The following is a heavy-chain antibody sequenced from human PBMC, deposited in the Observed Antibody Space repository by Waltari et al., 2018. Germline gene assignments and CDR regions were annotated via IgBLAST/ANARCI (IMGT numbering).Heavy chain of an antibody. J-gene: IGHJ6*02. Sequence: QVQLQESGPGLVKPSQTLSLTCPVPGGPISSGSYYWSWIRQPAGKGLEWIGRIYTSGSTNYNPALKSRVTISVDTSKNQFSLKLSSVTAADTAVYYCARRKRHCTNGVCTYGMDVWGQGTTVTVSS. CDR2: IYTSGST. CDR1: GGPISSGSYY. D-gene: IGHD2-8*01. V-gene: IGHV4-61*02. CDR3: ARRKRHCTNGVCTYGMDV.